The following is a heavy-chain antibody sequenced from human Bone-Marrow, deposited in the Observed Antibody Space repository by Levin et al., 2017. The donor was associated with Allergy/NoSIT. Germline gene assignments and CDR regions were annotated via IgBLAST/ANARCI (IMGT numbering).Heavy chain of an antibody. CDR1: GVTFSDFP. V-gene: IGHV1-69*06. CDR2: FIPLFGKT. J-gene: IGHJ5*02. CDR3: ARGRQVGYYNIFTGYGDWFDP. D-gene: IGHD3-9*01. Sequence: SVKVSCRASGVTFSDFPISWVRQAPGQGLEWMGGFIPLFGKTTYSEKFQGRITITADTSTHTTYMELTSLTSADTAVYYCARGRQVGYYNIFTGYGDWFDPWGQGSLVTVSS.